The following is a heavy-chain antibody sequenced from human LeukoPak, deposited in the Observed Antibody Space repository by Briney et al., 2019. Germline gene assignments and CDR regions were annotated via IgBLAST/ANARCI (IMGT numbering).Heavy chain of an antibody. CDR1: GYTFTSYA. CDR2: MNPNSGNA. Sequence: ASVKVSCKASGYTFTSYAMNWVRQATGQGLEWMGWMNPNSGNAGYAQKFQGRVSFTRNTSITTAYMELSSLRSEDTAVYYCARDNSVRDEAWWFNPWGQGTLVTVSS. V-gene: IGHV1-8*03. CDR3: ARDNSVRDEAWWFNP. J-gene: IGHJ5*02. D-gene: IGHD5-24*01.